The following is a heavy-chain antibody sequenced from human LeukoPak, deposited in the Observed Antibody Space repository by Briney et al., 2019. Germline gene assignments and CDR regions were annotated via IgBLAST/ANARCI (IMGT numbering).Heavy chain of an antibody. J-gene: IGHJ3*02. V-gene: IGHV3-48*03. CDR3: ARDTRYVVVGAAGAFDI. Sequence: GGSLRLSCAASGFTFSSYEMNWVRQAPGKGLEWVSYISSSGSNIYYADSVKGRFTISRDNAKNSLYLQMNRLRDEDTAVYCYARDTRYVVVGAAGAFDIWGQGTMVTVSS. CDR1: GFTFSSYE. D-gene: IGHD2-15*01. CDR2: ISSSGSNI.